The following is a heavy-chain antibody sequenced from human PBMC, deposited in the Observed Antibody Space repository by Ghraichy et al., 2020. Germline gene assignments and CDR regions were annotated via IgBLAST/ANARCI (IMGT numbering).Heavy chain of an antibody. CDR2: MNPNSGDT. V-gene: IGHV1-8*01. J-gene: IGHJ5*02. CDR3: ARRAHSGSWFVWFDP. CDR1: GYTFNTYD. Sequence: ASVKVSCKASGYTFNTYDINWVREATGQGLEWMGWMNPNSGDTGYAQKFQGRVTMTRNSSISTAYMELSSLRSEDTAVYYCARRAHSGSWFVWFDPWGQGTLVTVSS. D-gene: IGHD6-13*01.